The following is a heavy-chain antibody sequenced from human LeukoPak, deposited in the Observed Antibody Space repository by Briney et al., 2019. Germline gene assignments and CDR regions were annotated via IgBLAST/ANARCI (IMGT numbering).Heavy chain of an antibody. Sequence: SETLSLTCAVSGGSISSSNWWSWVRQPPGKGLEWIGEIYHSGSTNYNPSLKSRVTISVDKSKNQFSLKLSSVTAADTAVYYCASIGYCSSTSCYALDYWGQGTLVTVSS. CDR1: GGSISSSNW. CDR2: IYHSGST. D-gene: IGHD2-2*01. V-gene: IGHV4-4*02. J-gene: IGHJ4*02. CDR3: ASIGYCSSTSCYALDY.